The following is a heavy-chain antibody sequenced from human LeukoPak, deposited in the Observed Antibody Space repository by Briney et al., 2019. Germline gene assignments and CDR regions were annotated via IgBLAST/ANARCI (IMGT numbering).Heavy chain of an antibody. CDR2: INKNGGST. D-gene: IGHD3-10*01. V-gene: IGHV3-64D*06. J-gene: IGHJ4*02. CDR1: GFTFTDYS. CDR3: AKDGSYGSGSSPPDYFDY. Sequence: PGGSLRLSCSASGFTFTDYSMHWVRQAPGKGLECVSAINKNGGSTSYADSVKGRFTISRDNSKNTLYLQMSSLRAEDTAVYYCAKDGSYGSGSSPPDYFDYWGQGTLVTVSS.